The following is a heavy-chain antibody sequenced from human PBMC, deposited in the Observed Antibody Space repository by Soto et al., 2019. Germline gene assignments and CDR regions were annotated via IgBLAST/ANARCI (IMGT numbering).Heavy chain of an antibody. CDR1: GFTFSSYS. CDR2: ISSSSSTI. J-gene: IGHJ6*03. D-gene: IGHD3-10*01. V-gene: IGHV3-48*01. CDR3: ARDQGITMVRGVIFDYYYYMDV. Sequence: GGSLRLSCAASGFTFSSYSMNWVRQAPGKGLEWVSYISSSSSTIYYADSVKGRFTISRDNAKNSLYLQMNSLRAEDTAVYYCARDQGITMVRGVIFDYYYYMDVWGKGTTVTVSS.